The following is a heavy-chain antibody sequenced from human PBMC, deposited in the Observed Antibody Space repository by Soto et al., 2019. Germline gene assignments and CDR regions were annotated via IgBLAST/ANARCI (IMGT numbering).Heavy chain of an antibody. CDR3: ARDMHAGFTHYFDP. V-gene: IGHV4-34*01. CDR2: INYSEDT. CDR1: RGALSGYS. Sequence: PSETLSLTCAVYRGALSGYSWNWIRQPPGKGLEWIGEINYSEDTNPTYNPSLKSRVTISIDTSKNQLSLKMTSMTAADTAVYYCARDMHAGFTHYFDPWGQGTLVTVSS. D-gene: IGHD1-26*01. J-gene: IGHJ5*02.